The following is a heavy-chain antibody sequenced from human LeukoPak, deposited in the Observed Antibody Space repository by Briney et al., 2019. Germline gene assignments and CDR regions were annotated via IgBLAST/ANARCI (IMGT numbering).Heavy chain of an antibody. J-gene: IGHJ4*02. V-gene: IGHV1-24*01. Sequence: ASVKVSCKVSGYTLTELSMHWVRQAPGKGLEWMGGFDPEDGETIYAQKFQGRVTMTEDTSTDTAYMELSSLRSEDMAVYYCATGYGGNSGSNYWGQGTLVTVSS. D-gene: IGHD4-23*01. CDR3: ATGYGGNSGSNY. CDR1: GYTLTELS. CDR2: FDPEDGET.